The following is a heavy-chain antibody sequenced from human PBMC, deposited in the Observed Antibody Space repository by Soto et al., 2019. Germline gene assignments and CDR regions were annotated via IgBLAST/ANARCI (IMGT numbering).Heavy chain of an antibody. D-gene: IGHD6-6*01. V-gene: IGHV6-1*01. Sequence: SQTLSLTCVISGDSVSSNSAAWNWIRQSPSRGLEWLGRTYYRSKWYNDYAVSVKSRITINPDTSKNQFSLQLNSVTPEDTAVYYCARDKQLERQAYYYYYGMDVRGQGTTVTVSS. CDR2: TYYRSKWYN. CDR3: ARDKQLERQAYYYYYGMDV. J-gene: IGHJ6*02. CDR1: GDSVSSNSAA.